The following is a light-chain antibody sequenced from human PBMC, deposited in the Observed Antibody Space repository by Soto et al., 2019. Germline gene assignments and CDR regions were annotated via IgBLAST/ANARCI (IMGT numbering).Light chain of an antibody. CDR3: QNYDSAPIT. Sequence: DIQMTQSPSSLSASVGNRVSISCRASQGITNHLAWYQQKTGKAPKVLIYAASTLQPGVPSRFSGSGSGTDFTLSINSLQPDDFATYYCQNYDSAPITFGQGTRLEIK. CDR2: AAS. J-gene: IGKJ5*01. CDR1: QGITNH. V-gene: IGKV1-27*01.